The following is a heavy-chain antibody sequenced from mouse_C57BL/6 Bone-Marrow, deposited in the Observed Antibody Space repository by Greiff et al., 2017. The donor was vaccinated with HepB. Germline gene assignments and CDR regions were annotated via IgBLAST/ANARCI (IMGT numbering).Heavy chain of an antibody. V-gene: IGHV1-82*01. D-gene: IGHD2-4*01. CDR2: IYPGDGDT. CDR3: AREGLRGVAY. CDR1: GYAFSSSW. J-gene: IGHJ3*01. Sequence: VQLQQSGPELVKPGASVKISCKASGYAFSSSWMHWVKQRPGKGLEWIGRIYPGDGDTNYNGKFKGKATLTADKSSSTASMQLSSLTSEDSAVYFCAREGLRGVAYWGQGTLVTVSA.